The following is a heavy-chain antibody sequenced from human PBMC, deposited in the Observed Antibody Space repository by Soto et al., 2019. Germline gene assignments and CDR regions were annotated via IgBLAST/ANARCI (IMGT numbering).Heavy chain of an antibody. J-gene: IGHJ4*01. V-gene: IGHV3-30-3*01. CDR2: ISYDGSNK. Sequence: QVQLVESGGGVVQPGRSLRLSCAASGFTFSSYAMHWVRQAPGKGLEWVAVISYDGSNKYYADSVKGRFTISRDNSKNTQYLQMNSLRAEDTAVYYCARDHDVFPMAFDYWGQGTLVTVSS. D-gene: IGHD3-10*01. CDR1: GFTFSSYA. CDR3: ARDHDVFPMAFDY.